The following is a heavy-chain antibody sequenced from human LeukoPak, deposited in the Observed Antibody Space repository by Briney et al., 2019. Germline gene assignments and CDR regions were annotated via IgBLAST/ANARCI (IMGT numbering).Heavy chain of an antibody. CDR1: GFTFSGSA. V-gene: IGHV3-73*01. D-gene: IGHD3-3*01. J-gene: IGHJ4*02. CDR2: IRSKANSYAT. CDR3: AKDLPSGKRWRCHDY. Sequence: AGGSLRLSCAASGFTFSGSAMHWVRQASGKGLEWVGRIRSKANSYATAYAASVKGRFTISRDDSKNTAYLQMNSLRAEDTAVYYCAKDLPSGKRWRCHDYWGQGTLVTVSS.